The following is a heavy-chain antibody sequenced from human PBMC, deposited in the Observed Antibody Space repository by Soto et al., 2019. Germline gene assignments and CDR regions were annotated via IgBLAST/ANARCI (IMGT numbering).Heavy chain of an antibody. CDR3: ARVGIVVVPAANYFDY. D-gene: IGHD2-2*01. J-gene: IGHJ4*02. Sequence: NPSETLSLTCAFSCYSISSGYYWGWIRQPPGKGLEWIGSIYHSGSTYYNPSLKSRVTISVDTSKNQFSLKLSSVTAADTAVYYCARVGIVVVPAANYFDYWGQGTLVTVSS. V-gene: IGHV4-38-2*01. CDR2: IYHSGST. CDR1: CYSISSGYY.